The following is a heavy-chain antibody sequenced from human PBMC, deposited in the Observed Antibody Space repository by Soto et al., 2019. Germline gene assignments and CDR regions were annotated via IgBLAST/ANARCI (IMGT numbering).Heavy chain of an antibody. CDR2: ISYDGSNK. CDR1: GFTFSSYA. Sequence: GGSLRFSCAASGFTFSSYAMHWVRQAPGKGLEWVAVISYDGSNKYYADSVKGRFTISRDNSKNTLYLQMNSLRAEDTAVYYCAKDKGGLLWFGRKGAFDIWGQGTMVTVSS. J-gene: IGHJ3*02. D-gene: IGHD3-10*01. CDR3: AKDKGGLLWFGRKGAFDI. V-gene: IGHV3-30-3*01.